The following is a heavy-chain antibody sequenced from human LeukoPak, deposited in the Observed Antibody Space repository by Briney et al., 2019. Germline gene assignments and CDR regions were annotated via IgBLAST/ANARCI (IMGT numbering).Heavy chain of an antibody. J-gene: IGHJ4*02. CDR2: ISSSGSTI. Sequence: GGSLRLSCAASGFTFSIYEMNWVRQAPGKGLEWVSHISSSGSTIYYADSVKGRFTISRDNAKNSLYLQMNSLRAEDMAVYYCAGGDTAMVIFDYWGQGTLVTVSS. CDR3: AGGDTAMVIFDY. CDR1: GFTFSIYE. D-gene: IGHD5-18*01. V-gene: IGHV3-48*03.